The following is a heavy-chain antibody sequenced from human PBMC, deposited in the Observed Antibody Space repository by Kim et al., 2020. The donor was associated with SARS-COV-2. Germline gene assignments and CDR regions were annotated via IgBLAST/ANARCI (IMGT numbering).Heavy chain of an antibody. J-gene: IGHJ6*02. CDR1: GGTFSSYA. V-gene: IGHV1-69*13. CDR2: IIPIFGTA. D-gene: IGHD3-22*01. Sequence: SVKVSCKASGGTFSSYAISWVRQAPGQGLEWMGGIIPIFGTANYAQKFQGRVTITADESTSTAYMELSSLRSEDTAVYYCARRGDYYDSSGYTNYYYYYGMDVWGQGTTVTVSS. CDR3: ARRGDYYDSSGYTNYYYYYGMDV.